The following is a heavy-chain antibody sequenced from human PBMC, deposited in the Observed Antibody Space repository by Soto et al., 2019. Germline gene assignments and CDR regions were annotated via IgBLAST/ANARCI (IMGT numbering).Heavy chain of an antibody. J-gene: IGHJ5*02. CDR2: ISYDGSNK. CDR1: GFTFSSYA. D-gene: IGHD6-13*01. Sequence: GGSLRLSCAASGFTFSSYAMHWVRQAPGKGLEWVAVISYDGSNKYYADSVKGRFTISRDNSKNTLYLQMNSLRAEGTAVYYCARQSSSWDNWFDPWGQGTLVTVSS. V-gene: IGHV3-30-3*01. CDR3: ARQSSSWDNWFDP.